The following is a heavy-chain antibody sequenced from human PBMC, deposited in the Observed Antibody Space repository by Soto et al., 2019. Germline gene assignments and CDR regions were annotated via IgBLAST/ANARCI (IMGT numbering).Heavy chain of an antibody. CDR2: ISYDGSNK. D-gene: IGHD1-26*01. CDR3: AKDKWELQGGMGY. V-gene: IGHV3-30*18. Sequence: QVQLVESGGSVVQPGRSLRLSCAASGFTFSSDGMHRVRQAPGKGLEWVAVISYDGSNKYYADSVKGRFTISRDNSKNTLYLQMNSLRAEDTAVYYCAKDKWELQGGMGYWGQGTLVTVSS. CDR1: GFTFSSDG. J-gene: IGHJ4*02.